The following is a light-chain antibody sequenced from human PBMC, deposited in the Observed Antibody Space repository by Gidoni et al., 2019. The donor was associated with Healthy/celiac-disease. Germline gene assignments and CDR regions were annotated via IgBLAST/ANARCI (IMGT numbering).Light chain of an antibody. V-gene: IGKV3-15*01. Sequence: EIVMTQSPPTLSVSPGESATLSCRASQSASSNLALYQQKPGQAPRLLIYGASTRATGIPAKICGSRSGATYTLTISSLLSADFAVYYCQQYNNWPPLTFGGGTKVEIK. CDR2: GAS. CDR3: QQYNNWPPLT. CDR1: QSASSN. J-gene: IGKJ4*01.